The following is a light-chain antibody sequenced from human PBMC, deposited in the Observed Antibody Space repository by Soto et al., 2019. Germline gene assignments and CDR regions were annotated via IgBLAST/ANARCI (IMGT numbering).Light chain of an antibody. Sequence: DIQMTQSPSTLSASVGDRVTITCRASQSISSWLAWYQQKPGKAPKLLIYDASSLESGVPSRFSGSGSGTEFTLTISSLQPDDFATYYCQQYNSYWETFGQGTKVEIK. CDR2: DAS. CDR3: QQYNSYWET. J-gene: IGKJ1*01. V-gene: IGKV1-5*01. CDR1: QSISSW.